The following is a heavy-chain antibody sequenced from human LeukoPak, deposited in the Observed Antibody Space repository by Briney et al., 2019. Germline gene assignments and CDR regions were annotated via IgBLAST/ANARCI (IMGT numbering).Heavy chain of an antibody. D-gene: IGHD4-17*01. Sequence: PGGSLRLSCAASGFIFSSNRMHWVRQPPGKGLVRVSRINSDGSSTSYADSVEGRFNISRDNAKNTLYLQMNSLRAEDTAVYYCARETTVTGWFDPWGQGTLVTVSS. CDR3: ARETTVTGWFDP. V-gene: IGHV3-74*01. CDR1: GFIFSSNR. J-gene: IGHJ5*02. CDR2: INSDGSST.